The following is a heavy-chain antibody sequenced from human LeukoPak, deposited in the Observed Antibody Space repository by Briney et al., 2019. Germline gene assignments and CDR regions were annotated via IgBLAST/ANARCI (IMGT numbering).Heavy chain of an antibody. CDR3: AKLPSSRWVAAAGTNAFDI. D-gene: IGHD6-13*01. CDR1: GFTFSSYG. CDR2: ISYDGSNK. Sequence: PGGSLRLSCAASGFTFSSYGRHWVRQAPGKGLEWVAVISYDGSNKYYADSVKGRFTISRDNSKNTLYLQMNSLRAEDTAVYYCAKLPSSRWVAAAGTNAFDIWGQGTMVTVSS. V-gene: IGHV3-30*18. J-gene: IGHJ3*02.